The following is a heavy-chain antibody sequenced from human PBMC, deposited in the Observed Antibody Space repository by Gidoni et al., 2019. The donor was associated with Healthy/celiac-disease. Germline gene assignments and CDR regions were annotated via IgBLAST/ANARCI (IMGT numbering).Heavy chain of an antibody. D-gene: IGHD6-19*01. CDR2: IDWDDDK. V-gene: IGHV2-70*01. CDR3: ARTAVAVHFVFDY. CDR1: GFSPSTSGMC. Sequence: QVTLRESGPALVKPTQTPTLTCTFPGFSPSTSGMCVSWIRQPPGKALDWLALIDWDDDKYYSTSLKTRLTNSKDTAKNQVVLTMTNMEPVDTATYYCARTAVAVHFVFDYWGQGTLVTVSS. J-gene: IGHJ4*02.